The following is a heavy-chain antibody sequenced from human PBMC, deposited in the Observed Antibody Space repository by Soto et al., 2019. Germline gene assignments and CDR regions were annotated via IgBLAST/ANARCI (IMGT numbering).Heavy chain of an antibody. V-gene: IGHV1-2*02. CDR2: INPNSGGT. CDR1: GYTFTGYC. CDR3: ARTKPLHDYDFLDV. J-gene: IGHJ6*02. Sequence: ASVKVSCKASGYTFTGYCMHWVRQAPGQGLEWMGWINPNSGGTNYAQKFQGRVTMTRDTSISTAYMELSRLRSDDTAVYYCARTKPLHDYDFLDVWGQGTTVTVYS. D-gene: IGHD3-3*01.